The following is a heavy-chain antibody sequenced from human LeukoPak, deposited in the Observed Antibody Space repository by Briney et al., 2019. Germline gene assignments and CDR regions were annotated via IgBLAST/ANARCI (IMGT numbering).Heavy chain of an antibody. CDR3: ARGQGSDTYYDFWSGYLRNWFDP. Sequence: GASVKVSCKASGYTFPSYDINWVRQATGQGLEWMGWVNPNSANTAYAQKFQGRVTMTRNTSISTAYMELSSLRSEDTAVYYCARGQGSDTYYDFWSGYLRNWFDPWGQGTLVTVSS. CDR2: VNPNSANT. J-gene: IGHJ5*02. D-gene: IGHD3-3*01. V-gene: IGHV1-8*01. CDR1: GYTFPSYD.